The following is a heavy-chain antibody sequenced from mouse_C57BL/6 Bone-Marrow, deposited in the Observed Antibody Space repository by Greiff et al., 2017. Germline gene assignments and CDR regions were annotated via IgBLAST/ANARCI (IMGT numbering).Heavy chain of an antibody. D-gene: IGHD1-1*01. CDR3: TRGRLVLRR. J-gene: IGHJ2*01. CDR2: IYPRSGNT. V-gene: IGHV1-81*01. Sequence: VQLVESGAELARPGASVKLSCKASGYTFTSYGISWVKQRTGQGLEWIGEIYPRSGNTYYNEKFKGKATLTADKSSSTAYMELRSLTSEDAAVYFCTRGRLVLRRWGQGTTVTVSS. CDR1: GYTFTSYG.